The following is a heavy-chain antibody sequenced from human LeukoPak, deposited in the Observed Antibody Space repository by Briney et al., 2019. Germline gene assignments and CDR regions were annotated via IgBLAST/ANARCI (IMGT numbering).Heavy chain of an antibody. D-gene: IGHD3-3*01. V-gene: IGHV3-74*01. CDR1: TRYFTNYW. J-gene: IGHJ5*01. CDR2: IDRDGLRE. Sequence: SGGSLRLSCTASTRYFTNYWMHWVRHVPGKGLAWLSRIDRDGLREDYADSVRGRFTISRHNAKSTTYLQMNSLRAEDTAVYYCGTSRWSGVVDSWGQGTLVTVSS. CDR3: GTSRWSGVVDS.